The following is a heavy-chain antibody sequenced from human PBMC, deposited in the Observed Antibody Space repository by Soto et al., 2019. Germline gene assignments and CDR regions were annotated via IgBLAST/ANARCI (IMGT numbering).Heavy chain of an antibody. CDR1: GFTFSTYA. Sequence: EVQLLESGGGLVEPGGSLRLSCAASGFTFSTYAMACVRQAPGKGLEWVSAISGSGAGAYVADSVRGRFTISRDTSKTTLELQMSGLRAEDTALYYCAKAFDASGYYYERAFDYWGQGTLVTVSS. D-gene: IGHD3-22*01. V-gene: IGHV3-23*01. CDR3: AKAFDASGYYYERAFDY. CDR2: ISGSGAGA. J-gene: IGHJ4*02.